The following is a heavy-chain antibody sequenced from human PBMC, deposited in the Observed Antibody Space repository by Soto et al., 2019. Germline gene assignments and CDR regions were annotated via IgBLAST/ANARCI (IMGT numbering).Heavy chain of an antibody. Sequence: VTLSLACASTGSSTGSGSYWGWIRQHPGKGLELIGSIYHSGSTYYNPPLKSRVTISVDTSKNQFSLKLSSVTAADTAVYYCARLIPPYSSSWGGYNWVDPWGQGTLVTVS. V-gene: IGHV4-38-2*01. CDR1: GSSTGSGSY. D-gene: IGHD6-13*01. CDR3: ARLIPPYSSSWGGYNWVDP. J-gene: IGHJ5*02. CDR2: IYHSGST.